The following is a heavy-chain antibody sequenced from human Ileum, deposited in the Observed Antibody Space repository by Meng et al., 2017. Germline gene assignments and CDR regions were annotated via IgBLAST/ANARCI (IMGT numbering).Heavy chain of an antibody. CDR1: NYSIRSGLY. Sequence: GSLRLSCTVSNYSIRSGLYWGWIRQSPGKGLEWIGSIYHSGSTYYNPSLKSRVTMSVDTSKNHFSLKLSSVTAADTAVYYCARVASVYPGVYWGRGTLVTVSS. CDR2: IYHSGST. CDR3: ARVASVYPGVY. D-gene: IGHD2-8*01. J-gene: IGHJ4*02. V-gene: IGHV4-38-2*02.